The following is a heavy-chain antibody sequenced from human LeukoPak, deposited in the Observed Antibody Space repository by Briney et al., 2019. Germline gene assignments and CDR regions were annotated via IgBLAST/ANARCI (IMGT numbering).Heavy chain of an antibody. V-gene: IGHV3-48*04. CDR2: ISSSSSAI. J-gene: IGHJ5*02. Sequence: GGSLRLSCAASGFTFSSYSMNWVRQAPGKGLEWVSYISSSSSAIYYADSVKGRFTISRDNAKNSLYLQMNSLRAEDTALYYCAKGWAYYDSSGPTGLGFDPWGQGTLVTVSS. CDR1: GFTFSSYS. CDR3: AKGWAYYDSSGPTGLGFDP. D-gene: IGHD3-22*01.